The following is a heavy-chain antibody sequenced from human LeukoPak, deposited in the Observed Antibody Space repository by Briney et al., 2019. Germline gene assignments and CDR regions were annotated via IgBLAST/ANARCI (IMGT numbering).Heavy chain of an antibody. CDR2: IIPILGMA. Sequence: GASVKVSCKASGGTFSSYAISWVRQAPGQGLEWMGRIIPILGMANYAQKFQGRVTITADKSTSTAYMELSSLRSEDTAVYYCARSRGGATPNYFDYWGQGTLVTVSS. V-gene: IGHV1-69*04. J-gene: IGHJ4*02. CDR3: ARSRGGATPNYFDY. CDR1: GGTFSSYA. D-gene: IGHD1-26*01.